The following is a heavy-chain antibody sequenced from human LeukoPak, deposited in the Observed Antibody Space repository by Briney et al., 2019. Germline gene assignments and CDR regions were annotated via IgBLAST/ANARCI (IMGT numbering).Heavy chain of an antibody. V-gene: IGHV3-48*03. Sequence: PGGSLRLSCAASEFAFSSYEMNWVRQAPGKGLEWVSYISSSGNTIYYADSVKGRFTISRDNAKNFVYLQMNSLSAEDTAVYYCARFLRRGTFVYWGQGTLVTVSS. CDR3: ARFLRRGTFVY. CDR1: EFAFSSYE. D-gene: IGHD3-3*01. CDR2: ISSSGNTI. J-gene: IGHJ4*02.